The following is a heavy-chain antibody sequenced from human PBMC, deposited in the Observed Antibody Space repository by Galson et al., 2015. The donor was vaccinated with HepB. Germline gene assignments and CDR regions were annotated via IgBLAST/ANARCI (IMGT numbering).Heavy chain of an antibody. Sequence: SLRLSCAASGFTFSGSAMHWVRQASGSGLEWVGRIGSKANSYATAYAASVKGRFTISRDDSKNTAYMQMNSLKTEDTAVYYCTRLGYLSGYSSLWGQGTLVTVSS. V-gene: IGHV3-73*01. CDR2: IGSKANSYAT. CDR1: GFTFSGSA. J-gene: IGHJ4*02. CDR3: TRLGYLSGYSSL. D-gene: IGHD6-13*01.